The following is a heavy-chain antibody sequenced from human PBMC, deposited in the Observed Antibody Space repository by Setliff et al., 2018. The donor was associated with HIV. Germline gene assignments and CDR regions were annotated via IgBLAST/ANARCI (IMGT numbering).Heavy chain of an antibody. V-gene: IGHV4-59*01. CDR3: ARVATGPESFDI. D-gene: IGHD3-9*01. Sequence: SETLSLTCTVSGDSISSYYWNWIRQPPGKGLEWIGYIYDSGSTNYNPSLKSRVTISVDTSRNQFSLKLSSVTAADTAVYYCARVATGPESFDIWGQGTMVTVSS. CDR1: GDSISSYY. CDR2: IYDSGST. J-gene: IGHJ3*02.